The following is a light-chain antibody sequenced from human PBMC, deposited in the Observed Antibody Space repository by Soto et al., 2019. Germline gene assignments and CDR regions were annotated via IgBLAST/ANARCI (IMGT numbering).Light chain of an antibody. CDR1: QIVSSSY. J-gene: IGKJ2*01. CDR2: GAS. V-gene: IGKV3-20*01. CDR3: QQYGSSLMYT. Sequence: EIVLTQSPGTLSLSPGERATLSCRASQIVSSSYLAWYQQKPGQAPRLLIYGASSRATGIPDRFSGSGSGTDFTLTISRLEPEDFAVYYCQQYGSSLMYTFDQGTKLEIK.